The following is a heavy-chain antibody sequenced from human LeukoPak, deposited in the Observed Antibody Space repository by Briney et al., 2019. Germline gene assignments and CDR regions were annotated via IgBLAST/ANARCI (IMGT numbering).Heavy chain of an antibody. CDR1: GFTFSSYW. D-gene: IGHD5-24*01. J-gene: IGHJ4*02. Sequence: PGGSLRLSCAASGFTFSSYWMHWVRQAPGKGLVWVSRINSVGSDTGYADSVKGRFTISRDNAKNTVYLEMNSLRAEDTAVYYCAQAWRWLQLNYWGQGTLVTVSS. V-gene: IGHV3-74*01. CDR3: AQAWRWLQLNY. CDR2: INSVGSDT.